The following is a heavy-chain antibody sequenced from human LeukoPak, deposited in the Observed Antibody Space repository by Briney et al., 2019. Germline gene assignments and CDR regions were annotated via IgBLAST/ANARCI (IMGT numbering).Heavy chain of an antibody. D-gene: IGHD6-13*01. CDR1: GGSISSGGYY. Sequence: SETLSLTCTVSGGSISSGGYYWSWIRQHPGKGLEWIGYIYYSGSTYYNPSLKSRVTISVDTSKNQFSLKLSSVTAADTAVYYCARGAGASSWHFDLWGRGTLVTVSS. CDR3: ARGAGASSWHFDL. V-gene: IGHV4-31*03. CDR2: IYYSGST. J-gene: IGHJ2*01.